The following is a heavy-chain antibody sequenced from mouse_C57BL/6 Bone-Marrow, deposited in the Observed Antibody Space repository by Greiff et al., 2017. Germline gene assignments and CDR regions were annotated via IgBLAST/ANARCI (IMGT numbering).Heavy chain of an antibody. Sequence: DVKLVESGGGLVQPGGSLKLSCAASGFTFSDYYMYWVRQTPEKRLEWVAYISNGGGSTYYPDTVKGRFTISRDNAKNTLYLHMSRLKSEDTAMYYCARHRAYYGNHVYYAIDYWGQGTSVPVSS. J-gene: IGHJ4*01. D-gene: IGHD2-10*01. V-gene: IGHV5-12*01. CDR2: ISNGGGST. CDR3: ARHRAYYGNHVYYAIDY. CDR1: GFTFSDYY.